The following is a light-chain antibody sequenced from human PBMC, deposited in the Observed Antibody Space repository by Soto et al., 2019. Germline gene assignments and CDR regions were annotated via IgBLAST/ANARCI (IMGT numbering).Light chain of an antibody. CDR1: QSISIS. CDR2: GAS. J-gene: IGKJ5*01. Sequence: DIQMTQSPSSLSASVGDRVTITCRASQSISISLNWYQLKPGKAPNLMMYGASYLKSGVPTRFSGSGAGTEFTLTISSLQPQDFATYYYQQTYTTHEITFGQGTRLEIK. CDR3: QQTYTTHEIT. V-gene: IGKV1-39*01.